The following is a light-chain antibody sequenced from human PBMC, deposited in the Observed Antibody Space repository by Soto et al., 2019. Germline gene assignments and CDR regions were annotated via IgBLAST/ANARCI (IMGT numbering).Light chain of an antibody. V-gene: IGLV2-14*01. Sequence: QSALTQPASVSGSPGQSITISCTGTSSDVGGYNYVSWYQQHPGKVPKLMIYDVSNRPSGVSNRFSGSKSGNTASLTISGLQAEDEADYYCSSYTSSSTPVVFGGGTKLTVI. CDR1: SSDVGGYNY. CDR3: SSYTSSSTPVV. J-gene: IGLJ2*01. CDR2: DVS.